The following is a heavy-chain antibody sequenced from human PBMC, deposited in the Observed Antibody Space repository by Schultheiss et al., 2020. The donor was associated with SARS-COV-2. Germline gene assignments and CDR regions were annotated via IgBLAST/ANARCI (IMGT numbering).Heavy chain of an antibody. Sequence: GGSLRLSCAASGFTFSGSAMHWVRQASGKGLEWVGRIRSKANSYATAYAASVKGRFTISRDDSKNTAYLQMNSLRAEDTAVYYCAREKYQLIKSGAFDIWGQGTMVTVSS. CDR3: AREKYQLIKSGAFDI. J-gene: IGHJ3*02. CDR2: IRSKANSYAT. D-gene: IGHD2-2*01. CDR1: GFTFSGSA. V-gene: IGHV3-73*01.